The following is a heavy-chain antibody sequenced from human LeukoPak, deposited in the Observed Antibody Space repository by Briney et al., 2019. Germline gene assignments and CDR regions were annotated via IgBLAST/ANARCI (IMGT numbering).Heavy chain of an antibody. CDR2: ISGSGGST. V-gene: IGHV3-23*01. CDR1: GFTFSSYA. D-gene: IGHD3-10*01. CDR3: AKGSLLWFGLDY. Sequence: GGSLRLSCAASGFTFSSYAMSWVRQAPGKGLEWVSAISGSGGSTYYADSVKGRFTISRDNSKNTLYLQMNSLSAEDTAVYYCAKGSLLWFGLDYWGQGTLVTVSS. J-gene: IGHJ4*02.